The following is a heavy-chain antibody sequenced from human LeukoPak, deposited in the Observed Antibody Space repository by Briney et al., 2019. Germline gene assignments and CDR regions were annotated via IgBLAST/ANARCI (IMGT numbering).Heavy chain of an antibody. Sequence: SETLSLTCSVSGGSMSNYYWSWMRQPPGKGLEWIGNIYYSGSTNYNPSLRSRISISPDMSKNQFSLTLRSVTAADTAVYYCTRAHSHTFDVWGRGKLVTVSS. CDR3: TRAHSHTFDV. J-gene: IGHJ3*01. CDR1: GGSMSNYY. CDR2: IYYSGST. D-gene: IGHD4-11*01. V-gene: IGHV4-59*01.